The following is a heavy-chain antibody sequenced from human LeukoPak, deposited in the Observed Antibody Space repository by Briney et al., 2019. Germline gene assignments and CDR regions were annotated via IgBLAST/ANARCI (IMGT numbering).Heavy chain of an antibody. CDR3: ARDGGSGWYAYYYYYGMDV. CDR1: GYTFTSYG. CDR2: ISAYNGNT. J-gene: IGHJ6*02. V-gene: IGHV1-18*01. Sequence: ASVNVSCKASGYTFTSYGISWVRQAPGQGLEWIGWISAYNGNTNYAQKLQGRVTMTTDTSTSTDYMELRSLRSDDTAVYYCARDGGSGWYAYYYYYGMDVWGQGTTVTVSS. D-gene: IGHD6-19*01.